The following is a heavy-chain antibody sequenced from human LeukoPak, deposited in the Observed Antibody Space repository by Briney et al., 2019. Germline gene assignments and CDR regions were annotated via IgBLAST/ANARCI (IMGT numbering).Heavy chain of an antibody. CDR3: ASSGLMRESFDY. CDR2: IYSSGST. J-gene: IGHJ4*02. D-gene: IGHD3-10*01. CDR1: GDSISTYY. V-gene: IGHV4-4*07. Sequence: SETLSLTCTVSGDSISTYYWSWIRQPAGKGLEWIGRIYSSGSTNYNPSLESRVTISVDKSKNHFSLKLTSVTAADTAVCYCASSGLMRESFDYWGQGTLVTVSS.